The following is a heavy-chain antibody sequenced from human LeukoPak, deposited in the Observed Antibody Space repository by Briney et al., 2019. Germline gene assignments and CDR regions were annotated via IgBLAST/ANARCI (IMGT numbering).Heavy chain of an antibody. J-gene: IGHJ5*02. D-gene: IGHD2-8*01. V-gene: IGHV4-59*04. Sequence: SETLSLTCTVSGGSISSYYWSWIRQPPGKGLEWIGSIYHSGSTYYNPSLKSRVTLSVETSKNQFSLKLSSVTAADTAVYYCAGSTYDNWFDPWGQGTLVTVSS. CDR1: GGSISSYY. CDR2: IYHSGST. CDR3: AGSTYDNWFDP.